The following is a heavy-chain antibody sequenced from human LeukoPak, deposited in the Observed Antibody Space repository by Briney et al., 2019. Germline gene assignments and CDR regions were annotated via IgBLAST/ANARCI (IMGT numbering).Heavy chain of an antibody. V-gene: IGHV3-7*03. Sequence: GGSLRLSCAASGFTFSSYWMSWVRQAPGKGLEWVADIKQDGSEKYYVDSVKGRFTISRDNAKNSLYLQMNSLRAEDTAVYYCASLGSCYSDFDYWGQGTLVTVSS. J-gene: IGHJ4*02. CDR2: IKQDGSEK. CDR3: ASLGSCYSDFDY. CDR1: GFTFSSYW. D-gene: IGHD2-15*01.